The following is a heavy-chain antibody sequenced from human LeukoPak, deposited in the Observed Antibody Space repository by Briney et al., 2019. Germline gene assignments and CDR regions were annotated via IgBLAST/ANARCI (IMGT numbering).Heavy chain of an antibody. D-gene: IGHD3-10*01. Sequence: PSETLSLTCAVYGVSFSGYYWSWIRQPPGKGLEWIGEINHSGSTNYNLPLKSRVTISVDTSKNQFSLKLSSVTAADTAVYYCARCRVRGKFDYWGQGTLVTVSS. CDR3: ARCRVRGKFDY. J-gene: IGHJ4*02. V-gene: IGHV4-34*01. CDR2: INHSGST. CDR1: GVSFSGYY.